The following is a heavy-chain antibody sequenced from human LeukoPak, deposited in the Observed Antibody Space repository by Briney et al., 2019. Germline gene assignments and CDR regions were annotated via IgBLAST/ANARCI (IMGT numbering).Heavy chain of an antibody. Sequence: RASQTLSLTCAVSGGSISSGGYSWSWIRQPPGKGLEWIGYIYHSGSTYHNPSLKSRVTISVDRSKNQFSLKLSSVTAADTAVYYCASRGIAVAGPDYWGQGTLVTVSS. CDR2: IYHSGST. J-gene: IGHJ4*02. D-gene: IGHD6-19*01. CDR3: ASRGIAVAGPDY. V-gene: IGHV4-30-2*01. CDR1: GGSISSGGYS.